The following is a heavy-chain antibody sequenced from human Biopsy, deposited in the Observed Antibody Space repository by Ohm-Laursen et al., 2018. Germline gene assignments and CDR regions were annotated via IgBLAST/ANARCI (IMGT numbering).Heavy chain of an antibody. J-gene: IGHJ6*02. D-gene: IGHD3-9*01. CDR3: APQTPRDPDILTGAYHYDMAV. CDR2: IITFFRTV. Sequence: EASVKVSCKASGGTFSSHSISWVRQAPGQGLEWMGGIITFFRTVNYAQNFQGRLTITADEFTDTAYMERRSLRSEDTAVYYCAPQTPRDPDILTGAYHYDMAVWGQGTTVTVSS. CDR1: GGTFSSHS. V-gene: IGHV1-69*13.